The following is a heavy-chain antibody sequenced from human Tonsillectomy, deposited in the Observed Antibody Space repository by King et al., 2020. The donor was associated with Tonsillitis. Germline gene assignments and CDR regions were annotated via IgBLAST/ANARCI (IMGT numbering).Heavy chain of an antibody. D-gene: IGHD3-9*01. CDR2: INPSGGST. J-gene: IGHJ4*02. Sequence: QLVQSGAEVKKPGASVKVSCKASGNTFTSYYMHWVRQAPGQGLEWMGIINPSGGSTSYAQKFQGRVTMTRDTSTSTVYMDLSSLRSEDTAVYYCAPDYYDFLPAWGQGTLVTVSS. CDR1: GNTFTSYY. CDR3: APDYYDFLPA. V-gene: IGHV1-46*01.